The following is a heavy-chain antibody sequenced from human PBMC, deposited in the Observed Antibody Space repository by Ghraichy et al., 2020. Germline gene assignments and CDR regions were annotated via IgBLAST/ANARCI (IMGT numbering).Heavy chain of an antibody. CDR1: GYTFTTFG. Sequence: ASVKVSCKASGYTFTTFGLHWLRQAPGQSLEWMGWINGGNGNTKYSQNFQGRVTFTRDTSTTTGYMELGSLRYEDTAMYYCSRYLNGAFDFWGLGTMVIVSS. CDR3: SRYLNGAFDF. CDR2: INGGNGNT. J-gene: IGHJ3*01. V-gene: IGHV1-3*01.